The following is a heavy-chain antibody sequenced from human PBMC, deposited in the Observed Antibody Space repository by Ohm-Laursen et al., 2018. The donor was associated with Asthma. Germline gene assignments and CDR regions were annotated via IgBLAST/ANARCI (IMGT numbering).Heavy chain of an antibody. D-gene: IGHD1-26*01. Sequence: SLRLSCAASGFTFSTYRINWVRRAPGKGLEWVSSISGNGGDVFYSDSVRGRFTTSRDNARHSVYLQMNSLRAEDTALYYCARIGPEWELPGREYSLHHWGEGTLVTVSS. CDR1: GFTFSTYR. V-gene: IGHV3-21*01. J-gene: IGHJ1*01. CDR3: ARIGPEWELPGREYSLHH. CDR2: ISGNGGDV.